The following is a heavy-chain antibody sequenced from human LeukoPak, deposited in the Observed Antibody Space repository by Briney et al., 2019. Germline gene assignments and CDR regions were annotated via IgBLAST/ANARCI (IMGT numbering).Heavy chain of an antibody. CDR3: ARYYCPNDACNSFDY. CDR2: IYYSGST. Sequence: PSETLSLTCTVSGGSISSGGYYWSWIRQHPGKGLEWIGYIYYSGSTYYNPSLKSRVTISVDTSKNQFSLKLSSVTAADTAVYYCARYYCPNDACNSFDYWGQGTLVTVSS. D-gene: IGHD2-8*01. CDR1: GGSISSGGYY. V-gene: IGHV4-31*03. J-gene: IGHJ4*02.